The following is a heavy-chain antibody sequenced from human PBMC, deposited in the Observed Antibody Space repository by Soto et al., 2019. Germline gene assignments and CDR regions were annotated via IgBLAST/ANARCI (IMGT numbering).Heavy chain of an antibody. CDR3: ARGGAVATIVYWFDP. V-gene: IGHV1-46*03. CDR2: INPSGGRT. CDR1: GYTFTSYY. D-gene: IGHD5-12*01. J-gene: IGHJ5*02. Sequence: QVQLVQSGAEVKKPGASVKVSCKASGYTFTSYYMHWVPQAPGQGLDWMGIINPSGGRTSYAQKFEGRGRVTRDTSTSTGYRELSSLRFEDTAVYYCARGGAVATIVYWFDPWGQGTLVTVSS.